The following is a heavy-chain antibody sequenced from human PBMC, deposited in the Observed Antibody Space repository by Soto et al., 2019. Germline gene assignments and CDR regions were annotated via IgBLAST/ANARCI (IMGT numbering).Heavy chain of an antibody. CDR1: GFTFSSYS. CDR2: ISSSSSTI. V-gene: IGHV3-48*01. CDR3: VRPHSARDPYYYYYYMDV. Sequence: EVQLVESGGGLVQPGGSLRLSCAASGFTFSSYSMNWVRQAPGKGLEWVSYISSSSSTIYYADSVKGRFTISRDNAKNSLYLQMNSLRAEGTAVYYCVRPHSARDPYYYYYYMDVWGKGTTVTVSS. J-gene: IGHJ6*03. D-gene: IGHD2-15*01.